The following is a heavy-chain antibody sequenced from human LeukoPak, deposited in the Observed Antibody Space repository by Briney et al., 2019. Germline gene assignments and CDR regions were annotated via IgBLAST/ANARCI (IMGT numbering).Heavy chain of an antibody. J-gene: IGHJ6*03. V-gene: IGHV4-59*01. Sequence: SETLSLTCTVSGGSISPFYSNWIRQAPGNGLAQIGDISYIGSTNYNPSLKSRVTISVDTSKNQFSLKLSSVPAADTAVYYCARGFGRDEKIYSNYPHYYYYMDVWGKGATVSVSS. CDR1: GGSISPFY. CDR3: ARGFGRDEKIYSNYPHYYYYMDV. D-gene: IGHD4-11*01. CDR2: ISYIGST.